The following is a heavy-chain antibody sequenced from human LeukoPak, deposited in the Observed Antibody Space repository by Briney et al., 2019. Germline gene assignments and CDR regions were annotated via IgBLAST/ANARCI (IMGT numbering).Heavy chain of an antibody. D-gene: IGHD2-2*01. Sequence: PGGSLRLSCAASGFTFSTYALTWVRQAPGKGLEWVSTIGGSGGVTYYADSVKGRFTISRDNSKNTLYLQMNSLRAEDTAVYYGAKDGRGGDCTSASCTNWFGPWGQGTLVTVSS. J-gene: IGHJ5*02. CDR1: GFTFSTYA. V-gene: IGHV3-23*01. CDR3: AKDGRGGDCTSASCTNWFGP. CDR2: IGGSGGVT.